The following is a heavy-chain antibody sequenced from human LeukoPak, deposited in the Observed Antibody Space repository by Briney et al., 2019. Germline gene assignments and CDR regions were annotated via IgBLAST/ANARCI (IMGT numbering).Heavy chain of an antibody. J-gene: IGHJ4*02. CDR3: AREVGAYFEY. D-gene: IGHD3-10*01. CDR1: GFTFSSST. CDR2: IWYDGNNK. V-gene: IGHV3-33*08. Sequence: GGSLRLSCAASGFTFSSSTMNWVRQAPGKGLEWVAVIWYDGNNKYYAESVKGRFTISRDNSKNTLYLQMNNLRAEDTAVYYCAREVGAYFEYWGQGTLVTVSS.